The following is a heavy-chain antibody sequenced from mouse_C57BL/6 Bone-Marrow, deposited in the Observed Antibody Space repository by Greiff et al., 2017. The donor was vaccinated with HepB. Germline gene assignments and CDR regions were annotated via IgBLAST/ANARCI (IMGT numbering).Heavy chain of an antibody. CDR2: IYPRSGNT. V-gene: IGHV1-81*01. CDR3: ARRGYHTWFAY. J-gene: IGHJ3*01. D-gene: IGHD3-1*01. CDR1: GYTFTSYG. Sequence: QVQLQQSGAELARPGASVKLSCKASGYTFTSYGVSWVKQRTGQGLEWIGEIYPRSGNTYYNEKFKGKATLTADKSSSTAYMELRSLTSEDSAVYFCARRGYHTWFAYWGQGTLVTVSA.